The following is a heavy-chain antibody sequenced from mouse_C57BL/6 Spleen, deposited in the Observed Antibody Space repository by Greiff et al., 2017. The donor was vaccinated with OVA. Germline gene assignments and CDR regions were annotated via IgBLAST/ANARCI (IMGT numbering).Heavy chain of an antibody. CDR2: INPSNGGT. D-gene: IGHD1-1*01. CDR1: GYTFTSYW. J-gene: IGHJ4*01. V-gene: IGHV1-53*01. Sequence: VQLQQPGTELVKPGASVKLSCKASGYTFTSYWMHWVKQRPGQGLEWIGNINPSNGGTNYNEKFKSKATLTVAKSSSTAYMQLRSLTSEDSAVYYCAMGGYSGSSYLCAMDYWGQGTSVTVSS. CDR3: AMGGYSGSSYLCAMDY.